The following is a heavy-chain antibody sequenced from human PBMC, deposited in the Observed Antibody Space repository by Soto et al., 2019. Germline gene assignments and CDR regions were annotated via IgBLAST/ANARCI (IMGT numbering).Heavy chain of an antibody. J-gene: IGHJ4*02. CDR1: GFTFDDYA. CDR2: ISWNSGSI. D-gene: IGHD2-15*01. Sequence: EVQLVESGGGLVQPGRSLRLSCAASGFTFDDYAMHWVRQAPGKGLEWVSGISWNSGSIGYADSVKGRFTISRDNAKNSLYLQMNGLRAEDTALYYCAKGGVGVVAASIDYWGQGTLVTVSS. V-gene: IGHV3-9*01. CDR3: AKGGVGVVAASIDY.